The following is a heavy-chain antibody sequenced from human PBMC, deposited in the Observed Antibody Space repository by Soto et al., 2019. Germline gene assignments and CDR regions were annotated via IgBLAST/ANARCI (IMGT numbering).Heavy chain of an antibody. CDR1: AFTFSDYY. Sequence: VQLVESGGGLVKPGGSLRLSCAASAFTFSDYYMSWIRQAPGKGLEWVSIIYSGSSSYYADSVKGRFTISRDNSKNTLYLQMNSLRAEDTAVYYCAREGDAFDIWGQGTMVTVSS. CDR3: AREGDAFDI. CDR2: IYSGSSS. J-gene: IGHJ3*02. V-gene: IGHV3-66*01.